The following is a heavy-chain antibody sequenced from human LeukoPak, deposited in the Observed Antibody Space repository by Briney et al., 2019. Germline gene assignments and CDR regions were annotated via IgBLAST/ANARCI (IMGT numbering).Heavy chain of an antibody. CDR1: GGSISSGSYY. V-gene: IGHV4-61*02. D-gene: IGHD1-26*01. CDR3: ARYRVVGATVDY. CDR2: INTSGST. J-gene: IGHJ4*02. Sequence: SQTLSLTCTVSGGSISSGSYYWRWLGQPAGTGLEWIGRINTSGSTNYNPSLKSRATISVDTPKNQFSLKLSSVTAADTAVYYCARYRVVGATVDYWGQGTLVTVSS.